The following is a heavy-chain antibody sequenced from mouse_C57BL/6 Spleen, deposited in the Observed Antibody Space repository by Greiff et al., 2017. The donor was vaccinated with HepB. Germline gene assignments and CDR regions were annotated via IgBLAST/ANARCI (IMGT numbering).Heavy chain of an antibody. Sequence: QVQLQQPGAELVMPGASVKLSCKASGYTFTSYWMHWVKQRPGQGLEWIGEIDPSYSYTNYNQKFKGKSTLTVDKSSSTAYMQLSSLTSEDSAVYYCARSRIYDGSYYFDYWGQGTTLTVSS. J-gene: IGHJ2*01. CDR3: ARSRIYDGSYYFDY. CDR2: IDPSYSYT. CDR1: GYTFTSYW. D-gene: IGHD2-3*01. V-gene: IGHV1-69*01.